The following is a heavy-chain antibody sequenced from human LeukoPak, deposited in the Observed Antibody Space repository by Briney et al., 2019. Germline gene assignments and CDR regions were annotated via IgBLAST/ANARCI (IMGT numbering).Heavy chain of an antibody. CDR3: ARVAEEHDDAFDI. Sequence: GGSLRLSCGASGFPFSSYAMHWVRQAPGKGLEYVSAISSNGGSTYYANSVKGRFTISRDNSKNTLYLQMGSLRAEDMAVYYCARVAEEHDDAFDIWGQGTMVTVSS. V-gene: IGHV3-64*01. CDR2: ISSNGGST. J-gene: IGHJ3*02. D-gene: IGHD1/OR15-1a*01. CDR1: GFPFSSYA.